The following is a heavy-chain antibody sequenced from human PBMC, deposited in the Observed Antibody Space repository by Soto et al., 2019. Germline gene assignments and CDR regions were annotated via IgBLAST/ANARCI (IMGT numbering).Heavy chain of an antibody. CDR2: IHYSGTT. J-gene: IGHJ4*02. CDR1: GGSMRNYF. CDR3: AAGAASSRNLAPYYLDF. V-gene: IGHV4-59*01. Sequence: SETLSLTCTVSGGSMRNYFWTWIRQPPGKGLEWIGYIHYSGTTSFFPSYNPSLSSRVTISEDTSKNQFSLKLLSVTTADTAVYFCAAGAASSRNLAPYYLDFWGQGTLVTVSS. D-gene: IGHD6-13*01.